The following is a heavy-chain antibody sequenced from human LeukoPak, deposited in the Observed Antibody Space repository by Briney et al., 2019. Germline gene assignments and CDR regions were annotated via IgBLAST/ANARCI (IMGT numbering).Heavy chain of an antibody. CDR3: AGEVEMATIGFDY. J-gene: IGHJ4*02. V-gene: IGHV4-34*01. D-gene: IGHD5-24*01. CDR1: GGSFSGYY. CDR2: INHSGST. Sequence: PSETLSLTCAVYGGSFSGYYWSWIRQPPGKGLEWIGEINHSGSTNYNPSLKSRVTISVDTSKNQFSLKLSSVTAADTAVYYCAGEVEMATIGFDYWGQGTLVTVSS.